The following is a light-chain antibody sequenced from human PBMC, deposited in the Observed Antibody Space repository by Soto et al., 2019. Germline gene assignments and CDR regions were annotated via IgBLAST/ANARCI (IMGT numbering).Light chain of an antibody. Sequence: SQMTQSPPTLPASLGDRVTIICRASQSISNWLAWYQQKPGTAPKVLIYHASNLQSGVPSRFSGSGSGTEFTLTISSLQPEDFATYYCQQVYVYPSTFGGGTKVDIK. CDR2: HAS. V-gene: IGKV1-5*02. J-gene: IGKJ4*01. CDR3: QQVYVYPST. CDR1: QSISNW.